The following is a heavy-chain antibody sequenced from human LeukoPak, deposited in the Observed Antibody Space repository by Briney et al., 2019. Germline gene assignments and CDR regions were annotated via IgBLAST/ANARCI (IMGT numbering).Heavy chain of an antibody. CDR1: GGSFSGYY. J-gene: IGHJ6*04. V-gene: IGHV4-34*01. D-gene: IGHD2-2*01. CDR2: INHSGSA. Sequence: SETLSLTCAVYGGSFSGYYWSWIRQPPGKGLEWIGEINHSGSANYNPSLKSRVTISVDTSKNQFSLKLSSVTAADTAVYYCAAEDSSTSSMDVWGKGTTVTVSS. CDR3: AAEDSSTSSMDV.